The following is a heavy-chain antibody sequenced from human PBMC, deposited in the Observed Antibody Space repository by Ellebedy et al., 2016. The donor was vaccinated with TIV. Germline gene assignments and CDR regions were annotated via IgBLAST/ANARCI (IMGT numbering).Heavy chain of an antibody. Sequence: GESLKISXAASGFTFSNSAMNWVRQAPGKGLEWVSGISGNAVTSYYAESVKGRFTISRDNAKSTLYLQMNSLGAEDTAVYYCAKDGSGWNLEDWGQGTQVTVSS. J-gene: IGHJ4*02. V-gene: IGHV3-23*01. CDR1: GFTFSNSA. CDR2: ISGNAVTS. D-gene: IGHD6-19*01. CDR3: AKDGSGWNLED.